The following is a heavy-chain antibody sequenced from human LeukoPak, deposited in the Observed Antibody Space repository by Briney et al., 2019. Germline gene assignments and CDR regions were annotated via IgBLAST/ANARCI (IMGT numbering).Heavy chain of an antibody. J-gene: IGHJ4*02. CDR3: ARGIPIPATHPIDY. Sequence: GGSLRPSCAASGFTFTSYGMHWVRQAPGKGLEWVAMIWYDGSHKEYADSVEGRFSISRDTSKNTLYLQMNSLRADDTAVYYCARGIPIPATHPIDYWGQGSLVTVFS. D-gene: IGHD2-21*01. V-gene: IGHV3-33*08. CDR2: IWYDGSHK. CDR1: GFTFTSYG.